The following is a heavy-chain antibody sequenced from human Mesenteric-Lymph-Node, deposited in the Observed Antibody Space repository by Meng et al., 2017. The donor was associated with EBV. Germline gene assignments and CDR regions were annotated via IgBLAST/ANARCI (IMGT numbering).Heavy chain of an antibody. J-gene: IGHJ4*02. CDR1: GYTFTSYA. CDR3: ARDLGMITFGGASDY. CDR2: INAGNGDT. Sequence: QGQVCPFGAEGEKPGASLKVACTASGYTFTSYAMQWVRQAPGQRLEWMGWINAGNGDTKYSQKFQGRVTITRDTSASTAYMELSSLRSEDTALYYCARDLGMITFGGASDYWGQGTLVTVSS. D-gene: IGHD3-16*01. V-gene: IGHV1-3*01.